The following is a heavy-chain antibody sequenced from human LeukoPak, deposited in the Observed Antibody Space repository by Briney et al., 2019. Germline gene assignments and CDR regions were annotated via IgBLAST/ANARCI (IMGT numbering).Heavy chain of an antibody. V-gene: IGHV3-30*03. CDR2: ISYDGSNK. J-gene: IGHJ4*02. CDR1: GFTFSSYG. Sequence: PGRSLRLSCAASGFTFSSYGMHWVRQAPGKGLEWVAVISYDGSNKYYADSVKGRFTIPRDNSKSTLYLQMNSLRAEDTAVYYCARVRGSYDYSYYFDYWGQGTLVTVSS. D-gene: IGHD5-12*01. CDR3: ARVRGSYDYSYYFDY.